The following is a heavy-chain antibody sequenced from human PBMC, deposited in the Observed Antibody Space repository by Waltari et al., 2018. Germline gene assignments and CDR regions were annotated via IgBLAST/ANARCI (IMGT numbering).Heavy chain of an antibody. D-gene: IGHD6-19*01. V-gene: IGHV4-31*03. CDR2: IYYSGST. CDR1: GGSISSGGYY. CDR3: ARYYSSGWYDVAD. Sequence: QVQLQESGPGLVKPSQTLSLTCTVSGGSISSGGYYWSWIRQHPGKGLEWIGYIYYSGSTYSNPSLKSRVTISVDTSKNQFSLKLSSVTAADTAVYYCARYYSSGWYDVADWGQGTLVTVSS. J-gene: IGHJ4*02.